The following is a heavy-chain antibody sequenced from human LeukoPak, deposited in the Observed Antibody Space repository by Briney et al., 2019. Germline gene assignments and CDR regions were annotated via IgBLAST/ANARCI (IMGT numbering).Heavy chain of an antibody. V-gene: IGHV5-51*01. CDR2: IYPGDSDT. Sequence: GESLKISCKGSGYSFTSYWIGWVRQMPGKGLEWMGIIYPGDSDTRYSPSFQGQVTISADKSISTAYLQWSSLKASDTAMYYCARFSHSSGWFTGYFDYWGQGTLVTASS. CDR3: ARFSHSSGWFTGYFDY. CDR1: GYSFTSYW. J-gene: IGHJ4*02. D-gene: IGHD6-19*01.